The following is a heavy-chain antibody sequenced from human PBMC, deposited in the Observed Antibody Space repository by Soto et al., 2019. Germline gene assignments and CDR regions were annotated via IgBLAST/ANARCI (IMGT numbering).Heavy chain of an antibody. J-gene: IGHJ6*03. V-gene: IGHV3-33*01. CDR2: IWYDGSNK. D-gene: IGHD1-26*01. Sequence: GGSLRLSCAASGFTFSSYGMHWVRQAPGKGLEWVAVIWYDGSNKYYADSVKGRFTISSDNSKNTLYLQMNSLRAEDTAVYYCARGGIVASPLYYYYMDVWGKGTTVTVSS. CDR1: GFTFSSYG. CDR3: ARGGIVASPLYYYYMDV.